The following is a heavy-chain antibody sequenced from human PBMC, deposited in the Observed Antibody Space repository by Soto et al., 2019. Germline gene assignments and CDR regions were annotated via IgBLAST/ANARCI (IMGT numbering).Heavy chain of an antibody. CDR1: GGTFSSYA. CDR2: IIPIFGTA. D-gene: IGHD3-3*01. J-gene: IGHJ6*02. CDR3: ARQLLRFLEWSPPMDV. V-gene: IGHV1-69*13. Sequence: ASVKVSCKASGGTFSSYAISWVRQAPGQGLEWMGGIIPIFGTANYAQKFQGRVTITADESTSTAYMELSSLRSEDTAVYYCARQLLRFLEWSPPMDVWGQGTTVTVSS.